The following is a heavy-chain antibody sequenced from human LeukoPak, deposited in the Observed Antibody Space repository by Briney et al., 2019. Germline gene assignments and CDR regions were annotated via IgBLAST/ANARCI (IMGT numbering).Heavy chain of an antibody. CDR1: GGSFSSGAYY. CDR2: IYYSGST. V-gene: IGHV4-30-4*01. Sequence: SETLSLTCTVSGGSFSSGAYYWGWIRQPPGKGLEWIGYIYYSGSTFSNPSLKSRVTITVDTSKNQFSLKLSSVTAADTAVYYCARGSMVRRSRDSHFDFWGQGTLVTVSS. D-gene: IGHD3-10*01. CDR3: ARGSMVRRSRDSHFDF. J-gene: IGHJ4*02.